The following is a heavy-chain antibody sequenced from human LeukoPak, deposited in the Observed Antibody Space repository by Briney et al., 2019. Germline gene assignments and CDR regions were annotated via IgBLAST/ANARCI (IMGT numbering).Heavy chain of an antibody. D-gene: IGHD6-19*01. CDR1: GFTFSSYG. CDR2: IWYDGSNK. V-gene: IGHV3-33*01. J-gene: IGHJ4*02. CDR3: ASTSGWSDPIDY. Sequence: AGGSLRLSCAASGFTFSSYGMHWVRQAPGKGLEWVAVIWYDGSNKYYADSVKGRFTISRDNSKNTLYLQMNSLRAEDTAVYYCASTSGWSDPIDYWGQGTLVTVSS.